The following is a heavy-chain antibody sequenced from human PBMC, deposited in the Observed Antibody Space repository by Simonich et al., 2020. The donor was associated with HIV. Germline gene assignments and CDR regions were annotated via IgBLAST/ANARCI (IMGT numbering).Heavy chain of an antibody. CDR2: INHSGST. CDR1: GGSFSGYY. J-gene: IGHJ4*02. CDR3: ARGFYQRLYYFDY. V-gene: IGHV4-34*01. Sequence: QVQLQQWGAGLLKPSETLSLTCAVYGGSFSGYYWSWIRQPPGKGLEWIGEINHSGSTNYNPSLTSRVTISVDTSKNQFSLKLSSVTAADTAVYYCARGFYQRLYYFDYWGQGTLVTVSS. D-gene: IGHD2-2*01.